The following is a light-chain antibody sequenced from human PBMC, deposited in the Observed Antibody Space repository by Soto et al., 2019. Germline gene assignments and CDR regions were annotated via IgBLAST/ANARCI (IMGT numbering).Light chain of an antibody. J-gene: IGKJ3*01. CDR2: DAS. Sequence: EIVLTQSPDTLSLSPGERATLSCRASQSVSSSLAWYQQKPGQAPRLLIYDASNRATGIPARFSGSGSGTDFPHNIRSLEPEDFAAYYYQQGSNSPPEVTFDTGTKVDLK. CDR3: QQGSNSPPEVT. CDR1: QSVSSS. V-gene: IGKV3-11*01.